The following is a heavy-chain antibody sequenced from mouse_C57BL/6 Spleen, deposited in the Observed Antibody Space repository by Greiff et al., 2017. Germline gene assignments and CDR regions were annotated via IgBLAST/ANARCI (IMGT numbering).Heavy chain of an antibody. CDR3: TKEENDYDEGYYAMDY. CDR1: GYTFTSYW. V-gene: IGHV1-5*01. Sequence: VQLQQSGTVLARPGASVKMSCKTSGYTFTSYWMHWVKQRPGQGLEWIGAIYPGNSDTSYNQKFKGKAKLTAVTSASTAYMELSSLTNEDSAVYYCTKEENDYDEGYYAMDYWGQGTSVTVSS. D-gene: IGHD2-4*01. CDR2: IYPGNSDT. J-gene: IGHJ4*01.